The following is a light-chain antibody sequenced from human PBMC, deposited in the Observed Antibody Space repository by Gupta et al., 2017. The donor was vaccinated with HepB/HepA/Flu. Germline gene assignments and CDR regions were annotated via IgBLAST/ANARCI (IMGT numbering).Light chain of an antibody. J-gene: IGLJ3*02. CDR2: DTN. V-gene: IGLV7-46*01. CDR3: LLSYSDTRM. Sequence: VVTPEPSLTVSPGGTVTLTRGPSTGAVTSGHYPYGFQQKPGQAPRTLIYDTNNKHSWTPARFSGSLLGGKAALTLSGAQPEDEAEYYCLLSYSDTRMFSGGTKLTVL. CDR1: TGAVTSGHY.